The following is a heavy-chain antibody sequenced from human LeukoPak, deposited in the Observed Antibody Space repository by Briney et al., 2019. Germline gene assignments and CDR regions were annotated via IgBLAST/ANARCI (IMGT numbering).Heavy chain of an antibody. V-gene: IGHV3-21*01. CDR3: TRLQSYYYGMDV. J-gene: IGHJ6*02. CDR2: FSSNGNYI. CDR1: GFTLSTYS. Sequence: GGSLRLSCGASGFTLSTYSMNWVRQAPGKGLEWVSYFSSNGNYISSDSVKGRFTISRDNANNSLYLQMNSLRAEDTAVYYCTRLQSYYYGMDVWGQGTTVTVSS.